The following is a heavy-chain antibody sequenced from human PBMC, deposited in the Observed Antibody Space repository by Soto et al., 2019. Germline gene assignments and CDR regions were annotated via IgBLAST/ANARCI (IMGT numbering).Heavy chain of an antibody. D-gene: IGHD6-13*01. CDR3: ARDLTAAAGFPSDAFDI. CDR2: IWYDGSNK. Sequence: QVQLVESGGGVVQPGRSLRLSCAASGFTFSSYGMHWVRQAPGKGLEWVAVIWYDGSNKYYADSVKGRFTISRDNSKNTLYLKMNSLRAEDTAVYYCARDLTAAAGFPSDAFDIWGQGTMVTVSS. J-gene: IGHJ3*02. CDR1: GFTFSSYG. V-gene: IGHV3-33*01.